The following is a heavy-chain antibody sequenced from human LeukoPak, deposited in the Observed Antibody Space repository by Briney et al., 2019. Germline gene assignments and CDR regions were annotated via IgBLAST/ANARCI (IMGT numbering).Heavy chain of an antibody. CDR1: GFTFNTYA. CDR3: ARDRGSSGWYYFDY. J-gene: IGHJ4*02. D-gene: IGHD6-19*01. Sequence: GGSLRLSCAASGFTFNTYAMSWVRQAPGKGLEWVSAISGSGGSTYHADSVKGRFTISRDNSKNTLYLQMNSLRAEDTAVYYCARDRGSSGWYYFDYWGQGTLVTVSS. V-gene: IGHV3-23*01. CDR2: ISGSGGST.